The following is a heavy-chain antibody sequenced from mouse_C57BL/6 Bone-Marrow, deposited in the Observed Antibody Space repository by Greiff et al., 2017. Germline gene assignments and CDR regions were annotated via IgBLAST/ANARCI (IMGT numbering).Heavy chain of an antibody. CDR2: INPSSGYT. CDR1: GYTFTSYW. D-gene: IGHD1-1*01. Sequence: VQVEESGAELAKPGASVKLSCKASGYTFTSYWMHWVKQRPGQGLEWIGYINPSSGYTKYNQKFKDKATLTADKSSSTAYMQLSSLTYEDSAVYYCARPLYCGSSVFDYWGQGTTLTVSS. CDR3: ARPLYCGSSVFDY. J-gene: IGHJ2*01. V-gene: IGHV1-7*01.